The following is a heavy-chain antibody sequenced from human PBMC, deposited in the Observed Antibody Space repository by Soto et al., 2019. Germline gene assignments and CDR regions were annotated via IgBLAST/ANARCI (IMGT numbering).Heavy chain of an antibody. CDR2: IYSSGLT. CDR3: ARAFVDRIYYFDY. V-gene: IGHV3-53*02. J-gene: IGHJ4*02. D-gene: IGHD5-12*01. CDR1: GFTVSSNY. Sequence: EVQLVETGGGLIQPGGSLRLSCAASGFTVSSNYMSWVRQAPGKGLEWVSVIYSSGLTYYADSVKGRFTISRDNSKNTLYLQMNSVRAEDTALYYCARAFVDRIYYFDYLGQGTLVIVAS.